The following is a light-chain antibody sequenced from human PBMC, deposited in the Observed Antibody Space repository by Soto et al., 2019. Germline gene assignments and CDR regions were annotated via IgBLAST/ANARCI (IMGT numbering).Light chain of an antibody. J-gene: IGKJ3*01. Sequence: EIVLTQSPGTLSLSPGERATLSCRASQSLAGNYLAWYQQKPGQAPRLLISGASSRATGIPDRFSGSGSGTAVTLTSTSLEPDDFAVYYCQQYVTSPTFGPGTKVHIK. CDR2: GAS. CDR1: QSLAGNY. CDR3: QQYVTSPT. V-gene: IGKV3-20*01.